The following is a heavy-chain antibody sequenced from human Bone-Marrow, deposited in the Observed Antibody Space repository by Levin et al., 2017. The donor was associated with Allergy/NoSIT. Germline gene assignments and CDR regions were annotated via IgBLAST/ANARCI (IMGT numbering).Heavy chain of an antibody. CDR1: GFIFRNYA. J-gene: IGHJ4*02. D-gene: IGHD3-22*01. CDR2: ISYDGSDK. CDR3: ARAADSFDSSGSESFFDY. V-gene: IGHV3-30*04. Sequence: GGSLRLSCAASGFIFRNYAMHWVRQAPGKGLEWMALISYDGSDKFYAESVRGRLTLSRDNGDNTLYLQLDSLRPEDTAVYYCARAADSFDSSGSESFFDYWGQGTLATVS.